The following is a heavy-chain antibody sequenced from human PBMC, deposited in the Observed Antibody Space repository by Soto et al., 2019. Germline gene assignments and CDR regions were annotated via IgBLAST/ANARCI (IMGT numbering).Heavy chain of an antibody. V-gene: IGHV3-30*03. CDR2: ISHASRDK. D-gene: IGHD6-19*01. CDR3: ALTRESTLRDVPGPGFEY. J-gene: IGHJ4*02. CDR1: GLIFRNFG. Sequence: QVQVVESGGGVVQPGTSLRLSCAASGLIFRNFGIHWVRPATGTGLQWLEVISHASRDKRFTDSIQGPFDISRAISNSILSLEVSSLRPKDSALYYCALTRESTLRDVPGPGFEYWGRGTLVTVSS.